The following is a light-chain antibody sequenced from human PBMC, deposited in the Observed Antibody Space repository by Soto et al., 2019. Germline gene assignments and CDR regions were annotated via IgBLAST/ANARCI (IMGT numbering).Light chain of an antibody. Sequence: QSALTQSASVSGSPGQSITISCTGTSSDVGGYRYISWYQHNPGRAPKLMIYDVSNRPSGVSDRFSGSKSGNTASLTISRLQAEDEADYYCSSYTTSSTYVFGSGTKVTVL. CDR3: SSYTTSSTYV. CDR2: DVS. V-gene: IGLV2-14*03. CDR1: SSDVGGYRY. J-gene: IGLJ1*01.